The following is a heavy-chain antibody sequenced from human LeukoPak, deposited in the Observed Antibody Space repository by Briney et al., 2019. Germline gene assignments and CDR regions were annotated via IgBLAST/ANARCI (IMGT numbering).Heavy chain of an antibody. D-gene: IGHD6-13*01. CDR2: IYPGDSDT. CDR3: ARHVGYSSSWRFDY. Sequence: GESLKISCKGSGYSFTTYWIGWVRQMPGKGLELMGIIYPGDSDTRYSPSFQGQVTISADKSISTAYLQWSSLEATDTAMYYCARHVGYSSSWRFDYWGQGTLVTVSS. CDR1: GYSFTTYW. V-gene: IGHV5-51*01. J-gene: IGHJ4*02.